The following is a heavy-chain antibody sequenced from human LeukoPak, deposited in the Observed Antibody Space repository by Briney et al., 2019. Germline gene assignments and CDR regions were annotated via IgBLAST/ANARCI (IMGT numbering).Heavy chain of an antibody. CDR3: ARGVGDFNFDY. D-gene: IGHD2-21*02. V-gene: IGHV4-59*02. CDR2: IYYSGST. CDR1: GGSVSDYY. J-gene: IGHJ4*02. Sequence: PSETLSLTCTVSGGSVSDYYWSWIRQPPGKGLEWIGYIYYSGSTNYNPSLKSRVTISVDTSKNQFSLKLSSVTAADTAVYYCARGVGDFNFDYWGQGTLVTVSS.